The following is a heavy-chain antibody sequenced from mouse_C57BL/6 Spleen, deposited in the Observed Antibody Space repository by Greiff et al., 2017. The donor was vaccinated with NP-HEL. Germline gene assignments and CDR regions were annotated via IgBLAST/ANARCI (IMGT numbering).Heavy chain of an antibody. CDR1: GFSLTSYA. Sequence: QVQLKQSGPGLVAPSQRLSITCTVSGFSLTSYAIRWVRQPPGKGLEWLGVIWTGGGTNYNSALKSRLSISKDNSKSQVFLKMNSLQTDDTARYYCARNSYDYSAWFAYWGQGTLVTVSA. CDR3: ARNSYDYSAWFAY. V-gene: IGHV2-9-1*01. J-gene: IGHJ3*01. CDR2: IWTGGGT. D-gene: IGHD2-4*01.